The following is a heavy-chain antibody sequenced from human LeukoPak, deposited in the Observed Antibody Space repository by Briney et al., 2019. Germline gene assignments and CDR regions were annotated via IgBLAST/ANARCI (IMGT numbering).Heavy chain of an antibody. J-gene: IGHJ6*02. CDR2: ISGSGGST. CDR1: GFTFGDYA. Sequence: GGSLRLSCTASGFTFGDYAMSWVRQAPGKGLEWVSAISGSGGSTYYADSVKGRFTISRDNSKNTLYLQMNSLRADDTAVYYCAKYSYAYYYYGMDVWGQGTTVTVSS. V-gene: IGHV3-23*01. D-gene: IGHD5-18*01. CDR3: AKYSYAYYYYGMDV.